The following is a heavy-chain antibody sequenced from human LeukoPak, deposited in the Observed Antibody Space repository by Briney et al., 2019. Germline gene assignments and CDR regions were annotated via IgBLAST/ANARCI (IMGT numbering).Heavy chain of an antibody. CDR1: GGSIISRTYF. D-gene: IGHD2-15*01. CDR3: ASQVYCSAGSCYSNF. Sequence: PSETLSLTCTVSGGSIISRTYFWGWIRQPPGKGLEWIGNIYYSSWSTYYNPSLKSRVTISVDTSKNQFSLKLSSVTAADTAVYYCASQVYCSAGSCYSNFWGQGTLVTVSS. CDR2: IYYSSWST. J-gene: IGHJ4*02. V-gene: IGHV4-39*01.